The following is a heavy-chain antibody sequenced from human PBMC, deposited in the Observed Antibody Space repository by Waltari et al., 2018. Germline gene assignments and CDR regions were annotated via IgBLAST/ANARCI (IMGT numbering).Heavy chain of an antibody. J-gene: IGHJ4*02. Sequence: EVQLVESGGGLVQPGESLRLSCRASGFTFSSSWMDGVRQAPGKGLEWVGKITPDGSETHYVDAVQGRFTISRDNAQNLFYLQMNSLRAEDAAVYYCSVSLNSWGQGTLVTVSS. CDR1: GFTFSSSW. CDR3: SVSLNS. CDR2: ITPDGSET. V-gene: IGHV3-7*01.